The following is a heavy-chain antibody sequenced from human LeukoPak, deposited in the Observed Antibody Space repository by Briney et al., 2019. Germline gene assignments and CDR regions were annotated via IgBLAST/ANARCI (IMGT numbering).Heavy chain of an antibody. CDR2: INHSGST. J-gene: IGHJ3*01. V-gene: IGHV4-34*01. D-gene: IGHD3-22*01. Sequence: SETLSLTCAVYGGSFSGYYWSWIRQPPGKGLEWIGEINHSGSTNYNPSLKSRVTMSLDTSKNQFSLKVTSVTAADTAIYYCATDAYYNSSGHQVWGQGTRVTVSS. CDR3: ATDAYYNSSGHQV. CDR1: GGSFSGYY.